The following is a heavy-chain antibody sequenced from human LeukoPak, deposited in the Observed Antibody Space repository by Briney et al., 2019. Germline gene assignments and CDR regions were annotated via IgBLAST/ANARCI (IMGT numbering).Heavy chain of an antibody. J-gene: IGHJ4*02. CDR1: GGSISNYY. CDR2: IYTSGST. D-gene: IGHD6-19*01. CDR3: AGVGYNSGWMEGYFDY. Sequence: PSETLSLTCSVSGGSISNYYWSWIRQPAGKGLEWIGRIYTSGSTNYNPSLKTRVTISVDKSKNQFSLKLSSVTAADTAVYYCAGVGYNSGWMEGYFDYWGQGTLVTVSS. V-gene: IGHV4-4*07.